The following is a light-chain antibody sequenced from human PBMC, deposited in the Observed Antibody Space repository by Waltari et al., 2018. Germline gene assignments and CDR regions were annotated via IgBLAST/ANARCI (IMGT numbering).Light chain of an antibody. CDR2: DGS. Sequence: QSALTQPASVSGSPGQSITISSTGSSSDVGGDNLVSWYQQHPGKAPKLMIYDGSERPSGVSNRFSGSKSGNTASLTISGLQAEDEADYYCCSYAGSSTYVFGTGTKFTVL. V-gene: IGLV2-23*01. CDR1: SSDVGGDNL. J-gene: IGLJ1*01. CDR3: CSYAGSSTYV.